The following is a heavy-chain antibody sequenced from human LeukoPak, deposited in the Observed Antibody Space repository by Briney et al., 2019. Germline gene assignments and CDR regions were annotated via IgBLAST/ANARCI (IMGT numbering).Heavy chain of an antibody. V-gene: IGHV4-61*02. D-gene: IGHD3-3*01. J-gene: IGHJ6*03. CDR1: GGSISSGSYY. CDR3: ARGRFTYYDFWSGYYGPFHYYYMDV. CDR2: IYTSGST. Sequence: SQTLSLTCTVSGGSISSGSYYWSWIRQPAGKGLEWIGRIYTSGSTNYNPSLKSRVTISVDTSKNQFSLKLSSVTAADTAVYYCARGRFTYYDFWSGYYGPFHYYYMDVWGKGTTVTVSS.